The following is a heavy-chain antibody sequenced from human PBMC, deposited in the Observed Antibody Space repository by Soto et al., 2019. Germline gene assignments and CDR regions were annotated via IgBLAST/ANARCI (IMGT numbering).Heavy chain of an antibody. CDR1: GGFVSSGSYY. D-gene: IGHD1-1*01. V-gene: IGHV4-61*01. J-gene: IGHJ3*02. Sequence: PSETLSLTCAVYGGFVSSGSYYWSWIRQPPGKGLEWIGEMSHSGGTHFNPSLKSRVTISVDTSKNQFSLKMSSVTAADTVLYYCARVERGTATTVVDAFDIWGPGAMVTVSS. CDR2: MSHSGGT. CDR3: ARVERGTATTVVDAFDI.